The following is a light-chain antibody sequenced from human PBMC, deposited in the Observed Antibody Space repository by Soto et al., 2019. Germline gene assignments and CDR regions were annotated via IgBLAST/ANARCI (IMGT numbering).Light chain of an antibody. CDR1: QRISAF. V-gene: IGKV1-39*01. CDR2: SAY. J-gene: IGKJ4*01. CDR3: KQSYCLPLT. Sequence: DIQMTQSPSSVSAFVGESVTITCHASQRISAFLNWYHQKPGKAHKLLIYSAYYLQSGVQSNFSGSGSGTDFTLSIVTLQPEDSGTYFCKQSYCLPLTFGGGTKVDIK.